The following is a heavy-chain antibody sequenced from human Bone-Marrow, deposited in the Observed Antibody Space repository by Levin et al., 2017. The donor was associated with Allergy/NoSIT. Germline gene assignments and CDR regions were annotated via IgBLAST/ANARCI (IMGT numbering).Heavy chain of an antibody. CDR2: IYYSGTT. CDR3: ARDSLFPGSNIGFDI. CDR1: GGSISGYY. Sequence: PSETLSLTCVVSGGSISGYYWTWIRQPPGKGLEWIGYIYYSGTTNYNPSLKSRVTISVDTSKNQFSLNLTSVTAADTAVYYCARDSLFPGSNIGFDIWGQGAMVTVSS. V-gene: IGHV4-59*01. D-gene: IGHD2/OR15-2a*01. J-gene: IGHJ3*02.